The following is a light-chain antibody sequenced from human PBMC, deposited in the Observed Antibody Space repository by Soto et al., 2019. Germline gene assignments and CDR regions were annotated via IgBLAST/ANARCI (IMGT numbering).Light chain of an antibody. Sequence: IVMTQSPATLCVSPGERATLSCRASQSVSSNVAWYQQKPGQAPRLLIYSVSTRAAGIPARFSGSGSGTEFTLTINSLQAEDFAIYYCQQYNKWPPWTFGQGTKVDI. J-gene: IGKJ1*01. V-gene: IGKV3-15*01. CDR3: QQYNKWPPWT. CDR1: QSVSSN. CDR2: SVS.